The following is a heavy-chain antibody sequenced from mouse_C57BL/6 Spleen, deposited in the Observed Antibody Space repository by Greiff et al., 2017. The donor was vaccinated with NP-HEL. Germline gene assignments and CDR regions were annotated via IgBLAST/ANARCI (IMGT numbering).Heavy chain of an antibody. CDR1: GYTFTSYW. CDR3: ARWQEGSNSFAY. CDR2: IDPSDSYT. V-gene: IGHV1-69*01. J-gene: IGHJ3*01. D-gene: IGHD2-5*01. Sequence: QVQLQQSGAELVMPGASVKLSCKASGYTFTSYWMHWVKQRPGQGLEWIGEIDPSDSYTNYNQKFKGKSTLTVDKSSSTAYMQLSSLTSEDSAVYYCARWQEGSNSFAYWGQGTLVTVSA.